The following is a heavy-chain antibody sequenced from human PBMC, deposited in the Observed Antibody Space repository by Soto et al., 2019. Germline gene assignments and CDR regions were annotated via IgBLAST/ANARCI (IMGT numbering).Heavy chain of an antibody. CDR3: ARHDAVVVVAATGWFDP. CDR1: GGSISSSSYY. V-gene: IGHV4-39*01. CDR2: IYYSGST. J-gene: IGHJ5*02. Sequence: QLQLQESGPGLVKPSETLSLTCTVSGGSISSSSYYWGWIRQPPGKGLEWIGSIYYSGSTYYNPSLKSRVTISVDTSKNQFSLKLSSVTAADTAVYSCARHDAVVVVAATGWFDPWGQGTLVTVSS. D-gene: IGHD2-15*01.